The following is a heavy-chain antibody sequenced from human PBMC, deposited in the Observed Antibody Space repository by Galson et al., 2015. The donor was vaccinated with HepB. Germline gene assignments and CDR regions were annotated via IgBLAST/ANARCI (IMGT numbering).Heavy chain of an antibody. CDR2: ISGNGVDT. V-gene: IGHV3-23*01. CDR3: AKDVISAAPEYFHH. Sequence: SLRLSCATSGFPFSNFAITWVRQAPGKGLEWVSTISGNGVDTYYADSVAGRFTISRDNSQNTLYLQMNSLRAEDTAMYYCAKDVISAAPEYFHHWGQGTLVTVSS. J-gene: IGHJ1*01. CDR1: GFPFSNFA. D-gene: IGHD6-13*01.